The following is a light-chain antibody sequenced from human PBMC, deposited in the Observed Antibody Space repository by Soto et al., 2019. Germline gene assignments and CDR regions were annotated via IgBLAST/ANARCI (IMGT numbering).Light chain of an antibody. J-gene: IGKJ1*01. V-gene: IGKV1-27*01. CDR3: QKYLSAFWT. Sequence: DIQMTQSPSSLSASIGDRVTITCRASQGISNYLAWYQQQPGKVPKLLIYAASTLPSGVPSRFSGSGSGTDFTLTITTLCPEDVGTYYCQKYLSAFWTLGQGTKVYIK. CDR2: AAS. CDR1: QGISNY.